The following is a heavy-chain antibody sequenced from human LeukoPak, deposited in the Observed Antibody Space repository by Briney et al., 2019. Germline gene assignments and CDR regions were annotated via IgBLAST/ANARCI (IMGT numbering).Heavy chain of an antibody. CDR2: ISAYNGNT. CDR3: ARDLYGTAMAN. V-gene: IGHV1-18*01. CDR1: GYTFTSYG. Sequence: ASVKVSCKASGYTFTSYGISWVRQAPGQGLEWMGWISAYNGNTNYAQKLQGRVTVTADESTSTAYMELSSLRSEDTAVYYCARDLYGTAMANWGQGTLVTVSS. J-gene: IGHJ4*02. D-gene: IGHD5-18*01.